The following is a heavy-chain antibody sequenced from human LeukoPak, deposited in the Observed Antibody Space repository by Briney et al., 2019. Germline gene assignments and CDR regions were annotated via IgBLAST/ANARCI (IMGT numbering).Heavy chain of an antibody. CDR2: IAISGSTA. Sequence: GGSLRLSCAASGFTFTVYNTRWVRQAPGGGLGWVLYIAISGSTAYYADSVKGGFTISRDNDKNSLYLQMSSLSDEETAVYYCARDILVYADSPDAFVIWGEGAIVTVSS. CDR3: ARDILVYADSPDAFVI. V-gene: IGHV3-11*04. CDR1: GFTFTVYN. D-gene: IGHD4-17*01. J-gene: IGHJ3*02.